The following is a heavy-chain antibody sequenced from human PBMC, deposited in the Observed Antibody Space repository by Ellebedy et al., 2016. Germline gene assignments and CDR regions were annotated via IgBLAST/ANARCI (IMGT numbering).Heavy chain of an antibody. J-gene: IGHJ5*02. CDR2: IQHDGSEK. CDR3: ARFGSAWSWIT. D-gene: IGHD6-19*01. V-gene: IGHV3-7*01. CDR1: GFTFSNYW. Sequence: GESLKISCVASGFTFSNYWMSWVRQAPGKGLEWVANIQHDGSEKFYRDSVKGRFSISRDNAKTSLFLQMNSLRAEDTAVYFCARFGSAWSWITWGQGTLVTVSS.